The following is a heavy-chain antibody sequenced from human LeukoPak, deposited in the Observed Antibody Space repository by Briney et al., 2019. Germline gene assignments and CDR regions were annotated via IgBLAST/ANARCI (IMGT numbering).Heavy chain of an antibody. CDR3: ARDTVTSRFDY. J-gene: IGHJ4*02. CDR2: ISTSSSYI. D-gene: IGHD4-17*01. V-gene: IGHV3-21*01. Sequence: GGSLRLSCVVSGFTFSSYIMNWVRQAPGKGLEWVSSISTSSSYISYADSVKGRFAISRDNAKNSLYLQMNSLRAEDTAVYYCARDTVTSRFDYWGQGTLVTVSS. CDR1: GFTFSSYI.